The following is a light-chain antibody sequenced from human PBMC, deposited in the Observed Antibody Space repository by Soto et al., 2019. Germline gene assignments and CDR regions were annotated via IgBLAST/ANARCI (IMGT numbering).Light chain of an antibody. CDR3: QQYNNWPPWT. V-gene: IGKV3-15*01. J-gene: IGKJ1*01. CDR2: XAS. Sequence: ETVMTKSPATLSVSPGERATLSCRASQSFYSILACYDQKPXQAPGRLXXXASTRATGIPARFSGSGSGTEFTLTISRLQSEDFAVYYCQQYNNWPPWTFGQGTKV. CDR1: QSFYSI.